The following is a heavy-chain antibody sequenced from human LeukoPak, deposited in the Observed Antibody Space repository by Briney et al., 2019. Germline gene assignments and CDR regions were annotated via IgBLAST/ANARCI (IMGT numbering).Heavy chain of an antibody. CDR3: SRGSGWLSGY. CDR2: ISGGTT. V-gene: IGHV3-49*03. D-gene: IGHD6-19*01. CDR1: GFTFGDYL. J-gene: IGHJ4*02. Sequence: GGPLRLSCTASGFTFGDYLMSWFRQAPGKGLEWIGFISGGTTEYAAPVTGRFTISRDDSTSIAYLQMNSLTPEHTAGHYCSRGSGWLSGYWGQGALVTGSS.